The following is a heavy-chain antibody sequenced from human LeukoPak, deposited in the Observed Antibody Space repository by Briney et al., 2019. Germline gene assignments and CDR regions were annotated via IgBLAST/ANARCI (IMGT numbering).Heavy chain of an antibody. J-gene: IGHJ4*02. CDR3: ARSGSGWTGYYFDY. CDR1: GGSFSGYY. Sequence: SETLSLTCAVYGGSFSGYYWSWIRQPPGKGLEWIGYIYYSGSANYNPSLKSRVTISVDTSKNQFSLKLSSVTAADTAVYYCARSGSGWTGYYFDYWGQGTLVTVSS. V-gene: IGHV4-59*08. CDR2: IYYSGSA. D-gene: IGHD6-19*01.